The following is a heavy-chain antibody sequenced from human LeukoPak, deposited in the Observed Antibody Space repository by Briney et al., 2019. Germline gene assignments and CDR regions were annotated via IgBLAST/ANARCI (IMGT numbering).Heavy chain of an antibody. Sequence: GGSLRLSCAASGFTFDDYGMSWVRQAPGKGLEWVSGINWNGGSTGYADSVKGRFTISRDNSKNTLYLQMNSLRAEDTAVYYCAKEGGIAVAGDKRDWFDPWGQGTLVTVSS. D-gene: IGHD6-19*01. CDR3: AKEGGIAVAGDKRDWFDP. J-gene: IGHJ5*02. CDR1: GFTFDDYG. V-gene: IGHV3-20*04. CDR2: INWNGGST.